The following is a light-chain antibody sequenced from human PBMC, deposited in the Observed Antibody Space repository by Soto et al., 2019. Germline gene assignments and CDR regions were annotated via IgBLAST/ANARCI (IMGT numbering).Light chain of an antibody. CDR1: SSNIGAGYD. CDR3: QSYDSSLSGYV. Sequence: QSLLTQPTSVSGAPGQRVTISCTGRSSNIGAGYDVHWYQQLPGTAPKLLIYGNSNRPSGVPDRFSGSKSGTSASLAITGLQAEYEADYYCQSYDSSLSGYVFGTGTKVTVL. CDR2: GNS. V-gene: IGLV1-40*01. J-gene: IGLJ1*01.